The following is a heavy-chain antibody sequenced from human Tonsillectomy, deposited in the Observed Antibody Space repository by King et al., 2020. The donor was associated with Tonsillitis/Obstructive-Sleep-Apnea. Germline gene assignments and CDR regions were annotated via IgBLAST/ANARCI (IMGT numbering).Heavy chain of an antibody. CDR1: GFAFHYYT. CDR3: ARALSTAYLDS. J-gene: IGHJ4*02. V-gene: IGHV3-21*01. CDR2: IDSTGNHI. Sequence: QLVQSGGGLVKPGGSLRLSCAASGFAFHYYTLEWVRPAPGKGLEWVSSIDSTGNHIYSADPVKGRFTVSRDNTKNSLYLQMTGLRAEDSADYYSARALSTAYLDSWGQGTLVTVSS.